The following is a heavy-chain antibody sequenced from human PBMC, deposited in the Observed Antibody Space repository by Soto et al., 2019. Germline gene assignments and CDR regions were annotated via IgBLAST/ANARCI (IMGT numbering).Heavy chain of an antibody. D-gene: IGHD2-2*01. CDR2: VFSDGTT. CDR1: GASISSGSYY. J-gene: IGHJ5*02. CDR3: ARQGECGSTSCYGS. Sequence: QLQLQESGPGLVKPSETLSLTCSVSGASISSGSYYWGWVRQPPGKGLEWIANVFSDGTTYYSPSLNSRVTISVDTSKNQFSLRLESVTTADTAVYYCARQGECGSTSCYGSWGQGTLVTVSS. V-gene: IGHV4-39*01.